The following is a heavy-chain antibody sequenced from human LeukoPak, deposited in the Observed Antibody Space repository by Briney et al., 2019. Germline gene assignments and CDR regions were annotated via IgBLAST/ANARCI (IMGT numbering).Heavy chain of an antibody. Sequence: SETLSLTCTVSGGSISSSSYYWGWIRQPPGKGLEWIGSIYYSGSTYYNPSLKSRVTISVDTSKNQFSLKLSSVTAADTAVYYCASQPPGIAAENDQNFGYWGQGTLVTVSS. J-gene: IGHJ4*02. D-gene: IGHD6-13*01. CDR3: ASQPPGIAAENDQNFGY. CDR2: IYYSGST. CDR1: GGSISSSSYY. V-gene: IGHV4-39*01.